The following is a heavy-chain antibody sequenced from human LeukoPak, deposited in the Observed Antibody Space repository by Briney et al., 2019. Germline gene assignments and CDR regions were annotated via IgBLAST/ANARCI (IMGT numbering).Heavy chain of an antibody. D-gene: IGHD3-9*01. CDR1: GFTFRDYN. CDR2: ITDSGSNI. CDR3: ARSRSLTGGGVDV. Sequence: PGGSLRLSCTASGFTFRDYNMNWVRQAPGQGLEWVSYITDSGSNIHYADSVNGRFTISRDNAKNSLYLQMNSLRAEDSAVYYCARSRSLTGGGVDVWGRGTTVTVSS. J-gene: IGHJ6*02. V-gene: IGHV3-11*01.